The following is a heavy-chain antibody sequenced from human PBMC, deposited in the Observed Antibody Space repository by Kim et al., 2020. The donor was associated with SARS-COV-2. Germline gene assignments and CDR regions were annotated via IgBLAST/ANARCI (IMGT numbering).Heavy chain of an antibody. J-gene: IGHJ4*02. D-gene: IGHD6-19*01. Sequence: SETLSLTCTVSGGSISSRSYYWGWIRQPPGKGLEWIGSIYYSGNTYYNPSLKSRVTISVDTSKNQFSLKLSSVTAADTAVYHCARRAYSSGWYFDYWGQGTLVTVSS. CDR1: GGSISSRSYY. CDR3: ARRAYSSGWYFDY. CDR2: IYYSGNT. V-gene: IGHV4-39*01.